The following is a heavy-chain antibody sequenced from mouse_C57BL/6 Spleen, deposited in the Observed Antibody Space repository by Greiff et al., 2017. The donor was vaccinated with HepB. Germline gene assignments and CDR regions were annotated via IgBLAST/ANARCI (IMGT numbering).Heavy chain of an antibody. CDR1: GYTFTSYW. V-gene: IGHV1-50*01. CDR2: IDPSDSYT. CDR3: ARSSYYGSRGWNFDY. D-gene: IGHD1-1*01. Sequence: QVQLQQPGAELVKPGASVKLSCKASGYTFTSYWMQWVKQRPGQGLEWIGEIDPSDSYTNYNQKFKGKATLTVDTSSSTAYMQLSSLTSEDSAVYYCARSSYYGSRGWNFDYWGQGTTLTVSS. J-gene: IGHJ2*01.